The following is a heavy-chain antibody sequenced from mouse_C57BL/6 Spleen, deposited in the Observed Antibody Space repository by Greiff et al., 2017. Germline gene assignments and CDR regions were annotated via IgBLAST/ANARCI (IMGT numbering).Heavy chain of an antibody. J-gene: IGHJ1*03. CDR1: GFNIKDYY. CDR2: FDPEDGDT. D-gene: IGHD1-1*01. Sequence: VQLQQSGAELVRPGASVKLSCTASGFNIKDYYMHWVKQRPEQGLEWIGRFDPEDGDTEYAPKFQGKATMTADTSSNTAYLPLSSLTSEDTAVYYCATPTTGVATPYWYFDVWGTGTTVTVSS. V-gene: IGHV14-1*01. CDR3: ATPTTGVATPYWYFDV.